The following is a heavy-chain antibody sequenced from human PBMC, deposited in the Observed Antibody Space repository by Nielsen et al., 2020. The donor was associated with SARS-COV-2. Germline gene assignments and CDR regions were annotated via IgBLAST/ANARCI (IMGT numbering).Heavy chain of an antibody. V-gene: IGHV4-30-4*01. J-gene: IGHJ4*02. CDR1: GGSISSSDSY. CDR2: IYYSGRT. Sequence: SETLSLTCIVSGGSISSSDSYWTWIRQPPGKGLEWIGYIYYSGRTFYSPSLKSRVIISLDTSKNQFSLKLPSVTAADTAVYYCASLPALNNYSDSWGQGTLVTVSS. D-gene: IGHD2/OR15-2a*01. CDR3: ASLPALNNYSDS.